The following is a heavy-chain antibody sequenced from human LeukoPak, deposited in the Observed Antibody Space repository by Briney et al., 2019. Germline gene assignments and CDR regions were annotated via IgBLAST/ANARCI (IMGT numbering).Heavy chain of an antibody. J-gene: IGHJ6*02. CDR1: GYTFTGYY. V-gene: IGHV1-2*02. CDR3: ARVTSGSGSSRGMDV. CDR2: INPNSGGT. Sequence: ASVKVSCKASGYTFTGYYMHWVRQAPGQGLEWMGWINPNSGGTNHAQKFQGRVTMTRDTSISTAYMELSRLRSDDTAVYYCARVTSGSGSSRGMDVWGQGTTVTVSS. D-gene: IGHD3-10*01.